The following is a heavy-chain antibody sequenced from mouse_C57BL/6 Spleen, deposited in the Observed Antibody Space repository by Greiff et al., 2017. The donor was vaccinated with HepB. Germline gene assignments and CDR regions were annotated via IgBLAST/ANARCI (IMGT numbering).Heavy chain of an antibody. J-gene: IGHJ2*01. Sequence: EVQRVESGGGLVKPGGSLKLSCAASGFTFSSYAMSWVRQTPEKRLEWVATISDGGGYTYYPDNVKGRFTISRDNAKNNLYLQMSHLKSEDTAMYYCARRLYDYDGYFDYWGQGTTLTVSS. V-gene: IGHV5-4*01. D-gene: IGHD2-4*01. CDR3: ARRLYDYDGYFDY. CDR2: ISDGGGYT. CDR1: GFTFSSYA.